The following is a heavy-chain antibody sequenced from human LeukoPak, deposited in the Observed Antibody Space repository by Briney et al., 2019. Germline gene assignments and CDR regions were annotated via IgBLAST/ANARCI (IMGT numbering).Heavy chain of an antibody. CDR2: INWNGGST. Sequence: GGSLRLFCAASGFTFDDYGMSWVRQAPGKGLEWVSGINWNGGSTGYADSVKGRFTISRDNAKNCLYLQMNSLRAEDTALYYCARGGIAARPNYADYWGQGTLVTVSS. CDR3: ARGGIAARPNYADY. V-gene: IGHV3-20*04. J-gene: IGHJ4*02. D-gene: IGHD6-6*01. CDR1: GFTFDDYG.